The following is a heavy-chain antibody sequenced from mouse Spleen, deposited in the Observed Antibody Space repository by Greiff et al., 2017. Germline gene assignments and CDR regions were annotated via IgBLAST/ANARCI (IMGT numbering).Heavy chain of an antibody. CDR2: ISSGSSTI. D-gene: IGHD1-3*01. CDR3: AGGKALFDY. J-gene: IGHJ2*01. CDR1: GFTFSSFG. V-gene: IGHV5-17*02. Sequence: EVMLVESGGGLVQPGGSRKLSCAASGFTFSSFGMHWVRQAPEKGLEWVAYISSGSSTIYYADTVKGRFTISRDNPKNTLFLQMTSLRSEDTAMYYCAGGKALFDYWGQGTTLTVSS.